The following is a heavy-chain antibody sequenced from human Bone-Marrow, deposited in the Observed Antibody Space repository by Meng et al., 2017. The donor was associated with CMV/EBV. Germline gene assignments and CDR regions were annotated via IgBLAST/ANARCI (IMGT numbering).Heavy chain of an antibody. CDR1: GYTFITYY. D-gene: IGHD3-22*01. Sequence: ASVKVSCKASGYTFITYYIHWVRQAPGQGLEWMGRINPDGGTTTYSQKFQGGVTLTSDTSTNTVYMELSRLRYEDTAVYYCARDLVGYDAYDVWGQGTMVTASS. CDR3: ARDLVGYDAYDV. J-gene: IGHJ3*01. V-gene: IGHV1-46*01. CDR2: INPDGGTT.